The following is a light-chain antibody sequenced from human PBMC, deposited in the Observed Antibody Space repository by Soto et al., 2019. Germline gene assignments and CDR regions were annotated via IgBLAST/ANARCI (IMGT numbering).Light chain of an antibody. V-gene: IGLV1-36*01. CDR3: ATWDNILNGVV. CDR1: SSNIGENA. Sequence: QSVLTQPPSVSEAPRQRVTISCSGSSSNIGENAVNWIQQVPGKAPKLLIYLDDLLPTGVSDRFSGSKSGNSASQALSGLQSEDETDYYCATWDNILNGVVFGGGTELTVL. CDR2: LDD. J-gene: IGLJ2*01.